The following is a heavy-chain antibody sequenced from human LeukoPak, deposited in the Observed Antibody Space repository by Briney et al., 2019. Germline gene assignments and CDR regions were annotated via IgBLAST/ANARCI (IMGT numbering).Heavy chain of an antibody. D-gene: IGHD2-15*01. V-gene: IGHV3-53*01. CDR2: IYNSGNT. CDR1: GFTVSSNY. J-gene: IGHJ4*02. CDR3: ARGYCSGGSCSKTPGY. Sequence: GGSLRLPCAASGFTVSSNYMNWVRQAPGKGLEWVSVIYNSGNTYYADSVKGRFTISRDNSKNTLYLQMNSLRAEDTAVYYCARGYCSGGSCSKTPGYWGQGTLVTVSS.